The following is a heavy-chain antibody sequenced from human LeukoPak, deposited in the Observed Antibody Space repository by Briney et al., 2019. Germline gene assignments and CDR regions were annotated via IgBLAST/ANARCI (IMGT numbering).Heavy chain of an antibody. Sequence: PSETLSLTCRVSGVSIASSSYYWGWIRQPPGKGLEWIVSVFRTGATYYSASLKSRVSISVDTSKNDFALKLASVTAADTAMYFCARRVGFYGSGSLNYFDPWGQGILVSVSS. CDR1: GVSIASSSYY. CDR3: ARRVGFYGSGSLNYFDP. D-gene: IGHD3-10*01. CDR2: VFRTGAT. J-gene: IGHJ5*01. V-gene: IGHV4-39*02.